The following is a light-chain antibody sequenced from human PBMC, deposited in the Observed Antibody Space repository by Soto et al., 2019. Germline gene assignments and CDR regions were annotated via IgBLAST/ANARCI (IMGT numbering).Light chain of an antibody. Sequence: EIVLTQSPATLSLSPGERATLSCRASHSVGINLAWYQQKPGQSPRLLIYVVSNRATGIPARFSGSGAGTDFTLTITRLEPEDFAAYYCHQRGGWPATFGQGPRVEIK. V-gene: IGKV3-11*01. CDR3: HQRGGWPAT. J-gene: IGKJ1*01. CDR1: HSVGIN. CDR2: VVS.